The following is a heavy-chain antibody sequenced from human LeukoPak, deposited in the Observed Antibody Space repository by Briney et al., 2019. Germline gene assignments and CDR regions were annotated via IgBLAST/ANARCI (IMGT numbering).Heavy chain of an antibody. CDR3: ARGSRPPYYYDSSGYYPPYYYGMDV. D-gene: IGHD3-22*01. CDR1: GGTFSSYA. V-gene: IGHV1-46*01. Sequence: ASVKVSCKASGGTFSSYAISWVRQAPGQGLEWMGIINPSGGSTSYAQKFQGRVTMTRDTSTSTVYMELSSLRSEDTAVYYCARGSRPPYYYDSSGYYPPYYYGMDVWGQGTTVTVSS. J-gene: IGHJ6*02. CDR2: INPSGGST.